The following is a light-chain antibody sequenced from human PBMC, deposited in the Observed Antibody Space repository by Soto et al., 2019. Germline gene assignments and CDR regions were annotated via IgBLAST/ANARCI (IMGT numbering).Light chain of an antibody. J-gene: IGLJ1*01. CDR3: QSYDGSLSGLYV. Sequence: QSVLTQPPSVSGAPGQRVTISCTGSSSNIGAGYDVHWYQQLLGTAPKLLIYGNSNRPSGVPDRFSGSKSGTSASLAITGLQAEDEADYYCQSYDGSLSGLYVFGTGTNITVL. V-gene: IGLV1-40*01. CDR1: SSNIGAGYD. CDR2: GNS.